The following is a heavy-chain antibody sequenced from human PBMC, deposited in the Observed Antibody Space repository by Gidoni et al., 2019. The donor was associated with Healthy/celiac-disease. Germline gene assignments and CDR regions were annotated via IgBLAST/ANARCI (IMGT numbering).Heavy chain of an antibody. CDR3: AKAVVGAPYFDY. D-gene: IGHD2-15*01. CDR1: GFTFSSYA. V-gene: IGHV3-23*04. CDR2: ISGSGVST. J-gene: IGHJ4*02. Sequence: EVQLVESGGGLVQPGGSLRLSCAASGFTFSSYAMSWVRQAPGKGREWVAAISGSGVSTYYADSVKGRFTISRDNSKNTLYLQMNSLRAEDTAVYYCAKAVVGAPYFDYWGQGTLVTVSS.